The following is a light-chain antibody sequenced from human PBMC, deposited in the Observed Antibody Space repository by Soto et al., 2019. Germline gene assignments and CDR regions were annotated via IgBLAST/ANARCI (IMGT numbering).Light chain of an antibody. Sequence: EIVMTQSPVTLSVSPGERATLSCRASQSVSSNLAWYQQKPGQAPRLLIYGASTRATGIPARFSGSGSGTEFTLTIGSLQSEESAVYYCHQYNNVKTFGQGTKVEIK. J-gene: IGKJ1*01. V-gene: IGKV3-15*01. CDR3: HQYNNVKT. CDR1: QSVSSN. CDR2: GAS.